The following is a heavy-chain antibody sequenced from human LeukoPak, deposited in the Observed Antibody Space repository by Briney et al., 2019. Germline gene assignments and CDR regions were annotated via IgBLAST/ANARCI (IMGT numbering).Heavy chain of an antibody. Sequence: GGSLRLSCAASGFSFNDHTMHWVRQAPGKGLEWVSLISWDAGSTYYADSVKGRFTISRDNSKNTLYLQMNSLRAEDTAVYYCARSPFGSVAYYFDYWGQGILVTASS. D-gene: IGHD3-10*01. V-gene: IGHV3-43*01. CDR2: ISWDAGST. CDR3: ARSPFGSVAYYFDY. J-gene: IGHJ4*02. CDR1: GFSFNDHT.